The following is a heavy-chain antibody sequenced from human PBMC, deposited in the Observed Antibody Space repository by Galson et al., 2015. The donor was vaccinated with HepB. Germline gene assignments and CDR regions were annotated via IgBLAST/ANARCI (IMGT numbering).Heavy chain of an antibody. J-gene: IGHJ6*03. Sequence: SLRLSCAASGFTFSSYSMNWVRQAPGKGLEWVSYISSSSSTIYYADSVKGRFTISRDNAKNSLYLQMNSLRAEDTAVYYCARDLTYYYDSSGYYLLGYYYYYMDVWGKGTTVTVSS. D-gene: IGHD3-22*01. CDR1: GFTFSSYS. V-gene: IGHV3-48*01. CDR3: ARDLTYYYDSSGYYLLGYYYYYMDV. CDR2: ISSSSSTI.